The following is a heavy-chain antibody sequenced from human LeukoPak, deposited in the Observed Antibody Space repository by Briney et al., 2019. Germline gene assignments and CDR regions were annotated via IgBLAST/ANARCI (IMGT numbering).Heavy chain of an antibody. CDR1: GFTFSSYN. D-gene: IGHD2-8*01. J-gene: IGHJ3*02. CDR3: VTGYLGTHGGVFNI. CDR2: ISPGSLT. V-gene: IGHV3-48*02. Sequence: PGGSLRLSCAASGFTFSSYNMSWVRQAPGKGLDWVSYISPGSLTQYAESVKGRFTVSRDNDKNSLYLQMNSLRDEDTAVYYCVTGYLGTHGGVFNIWGQGTLVTVSS.